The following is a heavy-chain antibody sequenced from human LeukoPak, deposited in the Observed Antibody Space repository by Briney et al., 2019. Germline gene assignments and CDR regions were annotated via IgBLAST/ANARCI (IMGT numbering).Heavy chain of an antibody. CDR2: FDPEDGET. J-gene: IGHJ3*02. Sequence: ASVKVSCKVSGYTLTELSMHWVRQVPGKGLEWMGGFDPEDGETIYAQRFQGRVTMTEDTSTDTAYTELSSLRSDDTAVYYCATLQQLWFGDLYRGGAFDIWGQGTLVTVSS. CDR3: ATLQQLWFGDLYRGGAFDI. V-gene: IGHV1-24*01. D-gene: IGHD3-10*01. CDR1: GYTLTELS.